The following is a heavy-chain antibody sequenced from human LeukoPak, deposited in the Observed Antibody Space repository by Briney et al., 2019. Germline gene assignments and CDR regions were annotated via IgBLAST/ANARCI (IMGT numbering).Heavy chain of an antibody. CDR3: AKRTYYYGSGTYANGMDV. V-gene: IGHV3-30*18. D-gene: IGHD3-10*01. CDR2: ISYDGSSK. CDR1: VHTYSKYG. Sequence: GGSQSLLCTASVHTYSKYGVLGPPGATEGALVGVAYISYDGSSKFYADSVKGRFTISRDNSKNTLYLQMNSLRAEDTAVYYCAKRTYYYGSGTYANGMDVWGQGTTVTVSS. J-gene: IGHJ6*02.